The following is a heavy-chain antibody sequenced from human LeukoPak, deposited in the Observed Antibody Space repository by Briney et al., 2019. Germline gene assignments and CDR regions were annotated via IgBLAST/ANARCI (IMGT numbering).Heavy chain of an antibody. D-gene: IGHD3-3*01. CDR2: INPSGGST. CDR3: AGTLEVDLWSGYYPPPDV. CDR1: GYTFTIYY. V-gene: IGHV1-46*01. Sequence: ASVKVSCKASGYTFTIYYMHWVRQAPGQGLEWMGIINPSGGSTSYAQKFQGRVTMTRDTSTSTAYMELSSLRSEDTAVYYCAGTLEVDLWSGYYPPPDVWGQGTTVTVSS. J-gene: IGHJ6*02.